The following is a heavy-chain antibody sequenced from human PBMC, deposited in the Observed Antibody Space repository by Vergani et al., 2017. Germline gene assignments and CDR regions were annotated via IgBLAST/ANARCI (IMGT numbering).Heavy chain of an antibody. CDR1: GGSFSGYY. J-gene: IGHJ4*02. V-gene: IGHV4-34*01. D-gene: IGHD6-13*01. CDR2: INHSGST. Sequence: QVQLQQWGAGLLKPSETLSLTCAVYGGSFSGYYWSWIRQPPGKGLEWIGEINHSGSTNYNPSLKSRVTISVDTSKNQFSLKLNSVTAADTAVYYCARLAAAGNFDYWGQGTPVTVSS. CDR3: ARLAAAGNFDY.